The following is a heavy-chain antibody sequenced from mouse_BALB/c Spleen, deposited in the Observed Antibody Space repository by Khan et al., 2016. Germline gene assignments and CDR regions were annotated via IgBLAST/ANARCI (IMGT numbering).Heavy chain of an antibody. J-gene: IGHJ2*01. CDR1: GFTFSSFG. Sequence: EVELVESGGGLVQPGGSRKLSCAASGFTFSSFGMHWVRQAPEKGLEWVAFISSGCSAIYYADTVKGRFTISRDNPKNTLFLQMTSLRSEDTAMYYCGRGDYWGQGTTLTVSS. CDR3: GRGDY. V-gene: IGHV5-17*02. CDR2: ISSGCSAI.